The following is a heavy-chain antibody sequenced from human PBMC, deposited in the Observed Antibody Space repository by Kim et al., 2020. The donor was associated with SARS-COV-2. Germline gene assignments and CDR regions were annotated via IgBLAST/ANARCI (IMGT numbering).Heavy chain of an antibody. CDR2: INHSGST. CDR3: ARAGGYGSGVDPYYYYYGMDV. J-gene: IGHJ6*02. V-gene: IGHV4-34*01. CDR1: GGSFSGYY. Sequence: SETLSLTCAVYGGSFSGYYWSWIRQPPGKGLEWIGEINHSGSTNYNPSLKSRVTISVDTSKNQFSLKLSSVTAADTAVYYCARAGGYGSGVDPYYYYYGMDVWGQGTTVTVSS. D-gene: IGHD3-10*01.